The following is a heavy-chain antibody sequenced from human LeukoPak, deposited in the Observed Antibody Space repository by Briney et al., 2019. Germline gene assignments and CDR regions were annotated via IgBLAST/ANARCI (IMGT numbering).Heavy chain of an antibody. CDR2: ISSSSTI. CDR3: ARDRLRYFDFHLYFDY. CDR1: GFTFSSYR. J-gene: IGHJ4*02. V-gene: IGHV3-48*02. Sequence: GGSLRLSCAASGFTFSSYRMNWVRQAPGKGLEWVSYISSSSTIYYADSVKGRFTISRDNAKNSLYLQMNSLRDEDTAVYYCARDRLRYFDFHLYFDYWGQGTLVTVSS. D-gene: IGHD3-9*01.